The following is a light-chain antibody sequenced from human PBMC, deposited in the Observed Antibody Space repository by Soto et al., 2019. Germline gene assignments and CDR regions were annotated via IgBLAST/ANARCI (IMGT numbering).Light chain of an antibody. CDR3: QQSYSTPYT. Sequence: DIHMTQSPSSLSASVGDRVTITCRASQSISNYLNWYQQKPGKAPNLLIYIASNLHSGVPSRFSGSGSGTDFTLTIGSLQPEDFATYYCQQSYSTPYTFGQGTKVDI. CDR2: IAS. J-gene: IGKJ2*01. CDR1: QSISNY. V-gene: IGKV1-39*01.